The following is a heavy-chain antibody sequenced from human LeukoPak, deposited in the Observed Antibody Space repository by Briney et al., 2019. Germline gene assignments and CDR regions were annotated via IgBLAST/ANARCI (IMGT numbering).Heavy chain of an antibody. Sequence: GGSLRLSCAASGFTFNSYWMSWVRQAPGKGLEWVANIKQDGSEKYYVDSVKGRFTISRDNAKNSVYLQMNSLRAEDTAVYYCARQLGGSGSYWGQGTLVTVSS. V-gene: IGHV3-7*01. CDR1: GFTFNSYW. CDR3: ARQLGGSGSY. D-gene: IGHD3-10*01. J-gene: IGHJ4*02. CDR2: IKQDGSEK.